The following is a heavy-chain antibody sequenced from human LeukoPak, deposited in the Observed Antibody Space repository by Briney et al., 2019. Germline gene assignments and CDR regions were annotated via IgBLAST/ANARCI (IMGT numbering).Heavy chain of an antibody. CDR3: AKDQRTISTFDY. Sequence: PGGSLRLSCAASGFTFSNYGMSWVRQAPGKGLEWVSAISGSGSSSYYADSAKGRFTISRDNSKNTLYLQINSLRAEDTAIYYCAKDQRTISTFDYWGQGTLVTVSS. D-gene: IGHD3-3*01. J-gene: IGHJ4*02. V-gene: IGHV3-23*01. CDR2: ISGSGSSS. CDR1: GFTFSNYG.